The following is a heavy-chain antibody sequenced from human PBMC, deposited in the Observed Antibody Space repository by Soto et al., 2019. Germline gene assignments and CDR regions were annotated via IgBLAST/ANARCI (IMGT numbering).Heavy chain of an antibody. CDR2: ISVSGDGS. J-gene: IGHJ6*02. Sequence: GGSLRLSCAASGFTFNNYGMSWVHQAPGKGLEWVSGISVSGDGSYYADSVRGRFTISRDNSKDTLYLQMNSLRAEDTAVYYCARDGCSSTSCYSRYYYYYGMDVWGQRTTVTVSS. CDR3: ARDGCSSTSCYSRYYYYYGMDV. D-gene: IGHD2-2*01. CDR1: GFTFNNYG. V-gene: IGHV3-23*01.